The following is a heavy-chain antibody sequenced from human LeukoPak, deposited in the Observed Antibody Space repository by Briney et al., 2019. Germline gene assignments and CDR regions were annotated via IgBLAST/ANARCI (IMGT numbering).Heavy chain of an antibody. Sequence: GASVKVSCKASGYTFTSYGISWVRQAPGQGLEWMGWISAYNGNTNYAQKLLGRVTMTTDTSTSTAYMELRSLRSDDTAVYYCARDPLYCSGGSCYAFSYYYYGMDVGGKGTTVTVSS. CDR3: ARDPLYCSGGSCYAFSYYYYGMDV. CDR2: ISAYNGNT. J-gene: IGHJ6*04. V-gene: IGHV1-18*04. CDR1: GYTFTSYG. D-gene: IGHD2-15*01.